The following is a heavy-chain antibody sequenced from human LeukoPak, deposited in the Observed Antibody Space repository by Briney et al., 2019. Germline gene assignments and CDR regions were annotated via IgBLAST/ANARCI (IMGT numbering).Heavy chain of an antibody. V-gene: IGHV4-34*01. CDR2: INHSGST. D-gene: IGHD6-19*01. CDR3: ARVGAVAGTPRGYYYYYMDV. J-gene: IGHJ6*03. CDR1: GGSFSGYY. Sequence: SETLSLTCAVYGGSFSGYYWSRIRQPPGKGLEWIGEINHSGSTNYNPSLKSRVTISVDTSKNQFSLKLSSVTAADTAVYYCARVGAVAGTPRGYYYYYMDVWGKGTTVTVSS.